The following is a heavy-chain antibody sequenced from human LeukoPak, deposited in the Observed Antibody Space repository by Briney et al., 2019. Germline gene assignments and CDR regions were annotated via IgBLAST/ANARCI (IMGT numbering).Heavy chain of an antibody. J-gene: IGHJ4*02. CDR3: ARVTGYIVEDYFDY. Sequence: PSETLSLTCTVSNYSISTDYYWGWIRQPPGKGLEWIGTMYHSGSTYYNPSLKSRVTISVDTSKNQFSLKLSSVTAADTAVYYCARVTGYIVEDYFDYWGQGTLVTVSS. CDR1: NYSISTDYY. V-gene: IGHV4-38-2*02. CDR2: MYHSGST. D-gene: IGHD3-22*01.